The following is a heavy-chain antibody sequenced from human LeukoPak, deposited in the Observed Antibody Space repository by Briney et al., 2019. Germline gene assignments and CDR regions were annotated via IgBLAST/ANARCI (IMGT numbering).Heavy chain of an antibody. CDR2: MYPDDSDT. CDR1: GYSFTTYW. CDR3: ARLIGDRGYCTSTSCLKRHYYYYYMDV. Sequence: GESLKISCKGSGYSFTTYWIAWVRQMPGKGLEWMGIMYPDDSDTRYSPSFQGQVTISADKSISTAYLQWSSLKASDTAMYYCARLIGDRGYCTSTSCLKRHYYYYYMDVWGKGTTVTVSS. V-gene: IGHV5-51*01. J-gene: IGHJ6*03. D-gene: IGHD2-2*01.